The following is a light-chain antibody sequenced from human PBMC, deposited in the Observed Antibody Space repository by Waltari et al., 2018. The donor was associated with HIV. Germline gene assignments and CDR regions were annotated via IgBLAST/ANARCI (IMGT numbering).Light chain of an antibody. CDR3: SSYTTIYTGV. Sequence: QSALTQPASVSGSPGQSITISCTGTSSDIGDYNYVSWFQHHPTKAPKLIIFDVSYRPSGVSNRFSGSKSGNTASLTISGLQAEDEADYYCSSYTTIYTGVFGGGTKLTVL. V-gene: IGLV2-14*01. CDR1: SSDIGDYNY. CDR2: DVS. J-gene: IGLJ3*02.